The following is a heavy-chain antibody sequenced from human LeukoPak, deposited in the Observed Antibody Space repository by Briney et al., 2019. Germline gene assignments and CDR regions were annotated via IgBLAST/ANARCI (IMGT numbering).Heavy chain of an antibody. Sequence: GESLKISCKGSGHSFTSYWIGWVRQMPGKGLEWMGIIYPGDSDTRYSPSFQGQVTISAGKSISTAYLQWSSLKASDTAIYYCARRQSGGTDMADAFDIWGQGTTVTVSS. D-gene: IGHD2-15*01. CDR1: GHSFTSYW. CDR2: IYPGDSDT. J-gene: IGHJ3*02. V-gene: IGHV5-51*01. CDR3: ARRQSGGTDMADAFDI.